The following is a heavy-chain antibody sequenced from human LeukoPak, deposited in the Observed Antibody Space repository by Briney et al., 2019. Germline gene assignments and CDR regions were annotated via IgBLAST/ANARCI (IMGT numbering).Heavy chain of an antibody. CDR3: ATRYSSSHYYYLDV. CDR1: VYTFTSYG. Sequence: ASVKLSCKASVYTFTSYGISWVRQVPGQGLEWMGWINTNTGNPTFAQGFTGRFVFSLDTSVSTAYLQINSLTTDDTAVYFCATRYSSSHYYYLDVWGKGTTVTVSS. D-gene: IGHD5-12*01. V-gene: IGHV7-4-1*02. J-gene: IGHJ6*03. CDR2: INTNTGNP.